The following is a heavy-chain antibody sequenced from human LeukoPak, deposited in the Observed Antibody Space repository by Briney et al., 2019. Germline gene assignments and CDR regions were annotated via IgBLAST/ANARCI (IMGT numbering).Heavy chain of an antibody. CDR1: EFTFSSYG. CDR2: ISSSGTSI. D-gene: IGHD5-24*01. CDR3: ARASTVGYDY. J-gene: IGHJ4*02. V-gene: IGHV3-48*04. Sequence: PAGSLRLSCAASEFTFSSYGMNWVRQAPGKGLKWVSYISSSGTSIYYADSVKGRFTISRDNAKNSLFLQMNSLRAEDTAAYHCARASTVGYDYWGQGTLVTVSS.